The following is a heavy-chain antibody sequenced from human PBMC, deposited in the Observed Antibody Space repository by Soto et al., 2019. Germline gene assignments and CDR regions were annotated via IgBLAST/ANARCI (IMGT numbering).Heavy chain of an antibody. CDR2: ISSSSSYI. CDR1: GFTFSSYS. J-gene: IGHJ4*02. V-gene: IGHV3-21*01. CDR3: AASITMIVADFDY. Sequence: PWGSLRLSCAASGFTFSSYSMNWVRQAPGKGLEWVSSISSSSSYIYYADSVKGRFTISRDNAKNSLYLQMNSLRAEDTAVYYCAASITMIVADFDYWGQGTLVTVSS. D-gene: IGHD3-22*01.